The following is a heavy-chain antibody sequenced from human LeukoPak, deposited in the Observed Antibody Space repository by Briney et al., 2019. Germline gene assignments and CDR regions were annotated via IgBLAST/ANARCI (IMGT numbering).Heavy chain of an antibody. Sequence: GRSLRLSCAASGFTFSSYGMHWVRQAPGKGLEWVAVISYDGSNKYYADSVKGRFTISRDNAKNSLYLQMNSLRDEDTAVYYCVKCGRYSIGLYYFDDWGQGTLVTVSS. CDR3: VKCGRYSIGLYYFDD. CDR2: ISYDGSNK. CDR1: GFTFSSYG. V-gene: IGHV3-30*18. D-gene: IGHD4-11*01. J-gene: IGHJ4*02.